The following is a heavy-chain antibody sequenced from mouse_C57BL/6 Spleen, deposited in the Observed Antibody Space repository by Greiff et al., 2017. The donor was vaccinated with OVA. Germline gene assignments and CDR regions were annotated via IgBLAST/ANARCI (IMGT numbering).Heavy chain of an antibody. V-gene: IGHV1-69*01. CDR1: GYTFTSYW. CDR2: LDPSDSYT. D-gene: IGHD2-3*01. J-gene: IGHJ1*03. CDR3: ARIGDGYYWYFDV. Sequence: VQLQQPGAELVMPGASVKLSCKASGYTFTSYWMHWVKQRPGQGLAWIGELDPSDSYTNYNQKFKGKSTLTVDKSSSTAYMQLLSLTSEEAAVYYCARIGDGYYWYFDVWGTGTTVTVSS.